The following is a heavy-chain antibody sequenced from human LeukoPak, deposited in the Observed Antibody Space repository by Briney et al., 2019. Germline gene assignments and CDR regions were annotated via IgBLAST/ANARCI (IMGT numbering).Heavy chain of an antibody. J-gene: IGHJ4*02. Sequence: GASVKVSCKASGYTFTSYDINWVRQAPGQGLEWMGRIIPIFGTANYAQKFQGRVTITTDESTSTAYMELSSLRSEDTAVYYCARDVLHCSGGSCYSGPSGYWRQGTLVTVSS. V-gene: IGHV1-69*05. D-gene: IGHD2-15*01. CDR3: ARDVLHCSGGSCYSGPSGY. CDR2: IIPIFGTA. CDR1: GYTFTSYD.